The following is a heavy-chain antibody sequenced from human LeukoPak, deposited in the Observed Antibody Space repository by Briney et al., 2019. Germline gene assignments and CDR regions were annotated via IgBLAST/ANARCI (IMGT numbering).Heavy chain of an antibody. CDR2: ISNSGSTK. CDR1: GFTFSSHG. J-gene: IGHJ4*02. CDR3: ARATFGGFIDY. Sequence: GGSLRLSCAASGFTFSSHGMHWVRQAPGKGLEWVSYISNSGSTKYYADSVKGRFTISRDNAKNSLYLQMNSLRAEDTAIYYCARATFGGFIDYWGQGTLVTVSS. D-gene: IGHD3-16*02. V-gene: IGHV3-48*04.